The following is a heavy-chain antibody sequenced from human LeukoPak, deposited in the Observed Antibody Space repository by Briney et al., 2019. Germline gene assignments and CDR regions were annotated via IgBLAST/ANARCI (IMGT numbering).Heavy chain of an antibody. CDR2: IIGSGGST. Sequence: GGSLRLSCAASGFTFSSYAMSWVRQAPGKGLEWVSAIIGSGGSTYYADSVKGRFTISRDTSKNTLYVQMNSPRAEDTAVYYCAKDSGFRVDTVGYFDYWGQGTLVTVSS. D-gene: IGHD5-18*01. V-gene: IGHV3-23*01. J-gene: IGHJ4*02. CDR1: GFTFSSYA. CDR3: AKDSGFRVDTVGYFDY.